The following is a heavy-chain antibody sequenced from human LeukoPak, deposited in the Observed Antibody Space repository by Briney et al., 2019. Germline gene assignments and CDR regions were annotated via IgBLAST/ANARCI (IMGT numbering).Heavy chain of an antibody. Sequence: ASVKVSCKASGYTFTSYDFSWVRQAPGQGLEWMGWISAYSGNTNYAQKLQGRVTMTTDTSASTAYMELRSLRSDDTAVYYCAREILKSGYSDYWGQGTLVTVSS. CDR1: GYTFTSYD. V-gene: IGHV1-18*01. CDR2: ISAYSGNT. J-gene: IGHJ4*02. CDR3: AREILKSGYSDY. D-gene: IGHD3-3*01.